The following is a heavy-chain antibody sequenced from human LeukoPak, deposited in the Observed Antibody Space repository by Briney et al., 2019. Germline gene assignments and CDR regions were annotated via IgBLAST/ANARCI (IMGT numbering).Heavy chain of an antibody. D-gene: IGHD2-8*01. Sequence: SETLSLTCTVSGGSISSYNWGWIRQPPGKGLEWIGSIYYSGSTYYNPSLKSRVTILVDTSKNQFSLRLSSVTAADTAVYYCASTNPSDWFDPWGQGALVTVSS. V-gene: IGHV4-39*07. CDR3: ASTNPSDWFDP. CDR2: IYYSGST. J-gene: IGHJ5*02. CDR1: GGSISSYN.